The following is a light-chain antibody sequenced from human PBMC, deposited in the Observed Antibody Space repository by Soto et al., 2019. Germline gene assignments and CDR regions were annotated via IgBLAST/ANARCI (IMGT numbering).Light chain of an antibody. Sequence: QSALTQPASVSGSPGQSITISCTGTSSDVGGYNYVSWYQKHPGKAPKLMIYEVSNRPSGFSNRFSVSKSGNTASLTISGLQAEDEADYYFSSYTSSSTLVVFGGGTKVTVL. CDR1: SSDVGGYNY. CDR3: SSYTSSSTLVV. J-gene: IGLJ2*01. CDR2: EVS. V-gene: IGLV2-14*01.